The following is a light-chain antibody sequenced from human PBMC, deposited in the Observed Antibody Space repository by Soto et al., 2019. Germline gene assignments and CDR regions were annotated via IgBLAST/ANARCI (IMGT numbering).Light chain of an antibody. Sequence: QLVLTQPPSTSGTPGQRVTISCSGSSSNIGSNTVNWYQHLPGTAPKLLIYSNNQRPSGVPDRFSGSKSGTSASLAVSGLQSEDEADYYCAAWDDSRNGYVFGTGTKLTVL. CDR3: AAWDDSRNGYV. CDR2: SNN. V-gene: IGLV1-44*01. CDR1: SSNIGSNT. J-gene: IGLJ1*01.